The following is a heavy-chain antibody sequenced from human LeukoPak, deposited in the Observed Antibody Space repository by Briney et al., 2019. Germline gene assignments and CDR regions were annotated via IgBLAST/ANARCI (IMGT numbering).Heavy chain of an antibody. CDR1: GFTFSSYA. D-gene: IGHD4-23*01. J-gene: IGHJ6*03. Sequence: GGSLRLSCAASGFTFSSYAMSWVRQAPGKGLEWVSAISGSGGSTYYADSVKGRFTISRDNSKNTLYLQMNSLRAEDTAVYYCAKDLGGKGYYYYYYYMDVWGKGTTVTVSS. V-gene: IGHV3-23*01. CDR2: ISGSGGST. CDR3: AKDLGGKGYYYYYYYMDV.